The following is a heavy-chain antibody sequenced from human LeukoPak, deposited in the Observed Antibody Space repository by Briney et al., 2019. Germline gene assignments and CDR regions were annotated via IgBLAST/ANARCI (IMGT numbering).Heavy chain of an antibody. Sequence: GGSLRLSCAASGFTVSSTYMNWVRQAPGKGLEWVSVIFGGGGTYYADSVKGRFIISRDNSKNTLHLQMNSLRAEDTAVYYCARDRKYSSGWYGRGDYWGQGTLVTVSS. CDR3: ARDRKYSSGWYGRGDY. CDR1: GFTVSSTY. D-gene: IGHD6-19*01. J-gene: IGHJ4*02. V-gene: IGHV3-66*01. CDR2: IFGGGGT.